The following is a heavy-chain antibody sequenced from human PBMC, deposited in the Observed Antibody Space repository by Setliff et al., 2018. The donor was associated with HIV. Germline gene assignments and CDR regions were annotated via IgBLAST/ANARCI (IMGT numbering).Heavy chain of an antibody. CDR1: GGSISSSSYY. D-gene: IGHD3-22*01. J-gene: IGHJ4*02. CDR2: IYYSGST. CDR3: ARDYYDSSGGTGY. Sequence: PSETLSLTCTVSGGSISSSSYYWGWIRQPPGKGLEWIGSIYYSGSTYYNPFLKSRVTISVDTSKNQFSLKLTSVTAADTAVYYCARDYYDSSGGTGYWGQGTLVTVSS. V-gene: IGHV4-39*07.